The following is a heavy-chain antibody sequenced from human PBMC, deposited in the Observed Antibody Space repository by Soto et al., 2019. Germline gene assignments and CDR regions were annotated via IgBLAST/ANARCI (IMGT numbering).Heavy chain of an antibody. CDR2: TYYRSKWYN. J-gene: IGHJ4*02. Sequence: SQTLSLTCDISGDSVSSNSAAWNWIRQSPSRGLEWLGRTYYRSKWYNDYAVSVRGRFTISRDDAKNSVYLQMNNLRADDTAVYYCAKIGYNDWDFDYWGQGTLVTVSS. CDR1: GDSVSSNSAA. D-gene: IGHD3-22*01. CDR3: AKIGYNDWDFDY. V-gene: IGHV6-1*01.